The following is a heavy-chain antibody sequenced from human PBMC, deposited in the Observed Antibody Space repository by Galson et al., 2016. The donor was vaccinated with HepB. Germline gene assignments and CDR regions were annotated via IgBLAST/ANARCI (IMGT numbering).Heavy chain of an antibody. CDR3: VSGRTGSAFDY. J-gene: IGHJ4*02. Sequence: LRLSCAASGFPFSDHYMDWVRQAPGKGLEWVGRIRSRKIIYTTEYATSVKGRITISRDDSKNLMFLQMTSLKIEDTAVYFCVSGRTGSAFDYWGQGILVTVSS. CDR2: IRSRKIIYTT. V-gene: IGHV3-72*01. CDR1: GFPFSDHY. D-gene: IGHD1-26*01.